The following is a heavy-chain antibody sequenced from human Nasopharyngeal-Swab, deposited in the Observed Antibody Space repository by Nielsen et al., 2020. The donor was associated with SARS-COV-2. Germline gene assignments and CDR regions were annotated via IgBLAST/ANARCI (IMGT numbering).Heavy chain of an antibody. D-gene: IGHD4-23*01. J-gene: IGHJ6*02. CDR3: ATARSSVAYSYGMDV. CDR1: GGSIISGSYY. CDR2: IYYSGRA. V-gene: IGHV4-31*03. Sequence: SETLSLTCTVSGGSIISGSYYWSWIRQHPGKGLEWIGYIYYSGRAYYNPSLESRVTISVDTSKNQFSLKLSSVTAADTAVYYCATARSSVAYSYGMDVWGQGTTVTVSS.